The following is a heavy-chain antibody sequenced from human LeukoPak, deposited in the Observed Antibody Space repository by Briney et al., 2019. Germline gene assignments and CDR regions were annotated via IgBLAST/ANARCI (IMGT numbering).Heavy chain of an antibody. D-gene: IGHD3-9*01. Sequence: PGGSLRLSCAASGFTFSSYWMSWVRQAPGKGLEWVANIKQDGSEKYYVDSVKGRFTISRDNSKNTLYLQMNSLRAEDTAVYYCAKALTLTGYSCDYWGQGTLVTVSS. V-gene: IGHV3-7*03. CDR1: GFTFSSYW. CDR3: AKALTLTGYSCDY. J-gene: IGHJ4*02. CDR2: IKQDGSEK.